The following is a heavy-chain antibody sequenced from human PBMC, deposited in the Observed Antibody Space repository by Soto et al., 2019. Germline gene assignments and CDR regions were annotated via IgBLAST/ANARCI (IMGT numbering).Heavy chain of an antibody. Sequence: GGSLRLSCAASGFTFSSYAMHWVRQSPGKGLEWVAVISYDGSNKYYADSVKGRFTISRDNSKNTLYLQMNSLRAEDTAVYYCARDSVGDGYIPTASDYWGQGTLVTVSS. V-gene: IGHV3-30-3*01. J-gene: IGHJ4*02. CDR1: GFTFSSYA. D-gene: IGHD5-12*01. CDR3: ARDSVGDGYIPTASDY. CDR2: ISYDGSNK.